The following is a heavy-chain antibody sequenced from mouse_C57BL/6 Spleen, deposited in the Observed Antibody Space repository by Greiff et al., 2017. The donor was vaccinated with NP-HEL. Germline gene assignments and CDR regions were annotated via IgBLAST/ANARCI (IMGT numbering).Heavy chain of an antibody. CDR3: ARRYYGSSSGNFDY. CDR2: ISYDGSN. J-gene: IGHJ2*01. Sequence: EVQLQQSGPGLVKPSQSLSLTCSVTGYSITSGYYWNWLRQFPGNKLEWMGYISYDGSNNYNPSLKNRISITRDTSKNQFFLKLNSVTTEDTATYYCARRYYGSSSGNFDYWGQGTTLTVSS. V-gene: IGHV3-6*01. CDR1: GYSITSGYY. D-gene: IGHD1-1*01.